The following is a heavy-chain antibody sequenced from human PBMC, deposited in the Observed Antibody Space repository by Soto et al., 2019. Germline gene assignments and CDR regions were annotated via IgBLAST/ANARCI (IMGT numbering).Heavy chain of an antibody. V-gene: IGHV5-51*01. CDR3: ARLGNWKDDRYFDY. CDR2: ISPDDSDT. CDR1: ENTFTNYW. J-gene: IGHJ4*02. D-gene: IGHD1-1*01. Sequence: PGESLKISCKASENTFTNYWIAWVRQMPGKGLEWMGIISPDDSDTRYSPSFQGQVTISADKSISTAFLQWGRLAASDTAIYYCARLGNWKDDRYFDYWGQGTLVTVSS.